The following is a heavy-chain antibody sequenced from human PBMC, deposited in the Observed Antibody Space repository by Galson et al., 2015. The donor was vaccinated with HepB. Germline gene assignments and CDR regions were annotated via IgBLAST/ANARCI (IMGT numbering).Heavy chain of an antibody. Sequence: SVKVSCKASGITFSRLSVTWVRQAPGQGLEWMGTSIPFFGTSNYAQRFQGRVAMTADESTTNVYMELSSLRSDDTAVYYCSRDNGDYGGPNYYDPWGQGTLVTVSS. CDR1: GITFSRLS. CDR3: SRDNGDYGGPNYYDP. CDR2: SIPFFGTS. V-gene: IGHV1-69*13. D-gene: IGHD4-17*01. J-gene: IGHJ5*02.